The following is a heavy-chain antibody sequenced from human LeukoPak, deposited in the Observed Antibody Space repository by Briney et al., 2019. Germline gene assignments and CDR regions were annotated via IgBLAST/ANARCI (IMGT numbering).Heavy chain of an antibody. CDR3: ARSEGDYSDVLTGINWFDP. J-gene: IGHJ5*02. CDR1: GGSINSGGYY. V-gene: IGHV4-31*02. D-gene: IGHD3-9*01. CDR2: IYYSGSA. Sequence: SQTLSLTCTVSGGSINSGGYYWSWIRQLPGKGLEWIGHIYYSGSAYYNPSLKSRVTMSVDTSNQFSLRLSSVTAADTAVCFCARSEGDYSDVLTGINWFDPWGQGTLVTVSS.